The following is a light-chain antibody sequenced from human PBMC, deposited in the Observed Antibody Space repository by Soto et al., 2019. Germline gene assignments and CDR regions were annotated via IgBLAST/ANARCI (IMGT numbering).Light chain of an antibody. V-gene: IGKV3-20*01. CDR1: QSVSSN. CDR3: QQYGSSRTWT. Sequence: THSPATLSVSPGERASLCSIVSQSVSSNLAWYQQKPGQAPRLLIYGASSRATGVPDRFSGSGSGIDFTLTISRLEPEDFAVYYCQQYGSSRTWTFGQGAKV. CDR2: GAS. J-gene: IGKJ1*01.